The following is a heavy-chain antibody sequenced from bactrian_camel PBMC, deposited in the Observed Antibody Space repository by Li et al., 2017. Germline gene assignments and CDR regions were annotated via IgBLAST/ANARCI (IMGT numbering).Heavy chain of an antibody. D-gene: IGHD7*01. CDR2: INARGVNI. Sequence: QVQLVESGGGSVEAGGSLRLSCAASGYGYSSGYMSWFRQAPGKALEWVSTINARGVNIYYTDSVKGRFTISRDNAKNTMYLQMNSLKPEDTAVYYCVTEGGTWLRGGVEYNYWGQGTQVTVS. J-gene: IGHJ4*01. CDR1: GYGYSSGY. CDR3: VTEGGTWLRGGVEYNY. V-gene: IGHV3S1*01.